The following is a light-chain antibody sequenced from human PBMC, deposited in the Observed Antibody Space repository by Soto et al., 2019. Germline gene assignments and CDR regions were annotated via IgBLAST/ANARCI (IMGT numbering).Light chain of an antibody. CDR1: QSLLHSNGYNY. CDR3: MQALLTPST. V-gene: IGKV2-28*01. CDR2: LGS. J-gene: IGKJ5*01. Sequence: DIVMTQSPLSLSVTPGEPASISCRSSQSLLHSNGYNYLDWYLQKPGQSPQLLIYLGSNRASGVPDRFSGSGSGTDFTLKISRVEAEDVGVYYCMQALLTPSTFGQGTRLEIK.